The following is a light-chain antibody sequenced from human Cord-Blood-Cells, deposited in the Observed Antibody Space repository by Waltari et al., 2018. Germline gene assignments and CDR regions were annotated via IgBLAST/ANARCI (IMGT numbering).Light chain of an antibody. CDR2: GAS. CDR1: QSVSSN. V-gene: IGKV3-15*01. Sequence: EIVMTQSPATLSVSPGERATLSCRASQSVSSNLAWYQQKPGQDPRLLIYGASTRATGIPARFSGSGSGTEFTLTNSSLQSEDFAVYYCQQYNNWPPYTFGQGTKLEIK. J-gene: IGKJ2*01. CDR3: QQYNNWPPYT.